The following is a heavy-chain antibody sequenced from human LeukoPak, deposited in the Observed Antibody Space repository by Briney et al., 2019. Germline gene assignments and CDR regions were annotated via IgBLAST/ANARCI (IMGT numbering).Heavy chain of an antibody. Sequence: SETLSLTCAVYGGSFSGYYWSWIRQPPGKGLEWIGEINHSGSTNYNPSLKSRVTISVDTSKNQFFLKLSSVTAADTAVYYCARPLGYCSTSSCPQPWFDPWGQGTLVTVSS. CDR2: INHSGST. CDR3: ARPLGYCSTSSCPQPWFDP. J-gene: IGHJ5*02. V-gene: IGHV4-34*01. D-gene: IGHD2-2*01. CDR1: GGSFSGYY.